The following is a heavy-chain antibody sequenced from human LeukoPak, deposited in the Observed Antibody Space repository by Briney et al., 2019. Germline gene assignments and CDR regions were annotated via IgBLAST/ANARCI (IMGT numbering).Heavy chain of an antibody. J-gene: IGHJ4*02. CDR2: IYYSGRT. D-gene: IGHD3-9*01. CDR3: ATSGLYYDILTGYSDTFDY. CDR1: GGSISSSSYY. V-gene: IGHV4-39*01. Sequence: SGTLSLTCTVSGGSISSSSYYWGWIRQPPGKGLEWSGSIYYSGRTYYNPSLKSRVTISVDTSKNQFSLKLSSVTAADTPVYYCATSGLYYDILTGYSDTFDYWGQGTLVTVPS.